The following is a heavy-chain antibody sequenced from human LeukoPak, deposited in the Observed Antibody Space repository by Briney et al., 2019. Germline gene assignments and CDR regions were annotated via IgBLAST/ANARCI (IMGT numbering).Heavy chain of an antibody. J-gene: IGHJ4*02. D-gene: IGHD3-3*01. V-gene: IGHV3-15*01. CDR1: GFTFSKSW. CDR2: IKSKTDGGTT. CDR3: ARGDFWSGYYACFDY. Sequence: GGSLRLSCAASGFTFSKSWMSWVRQASGKGLEWLGRIKSKTDGGTTDYAAPVKGRFTISRDDSKNTLYLQMNSLRAEDTAVYYCARGDFWSGYYACFDYWGQGTLVTVSS.